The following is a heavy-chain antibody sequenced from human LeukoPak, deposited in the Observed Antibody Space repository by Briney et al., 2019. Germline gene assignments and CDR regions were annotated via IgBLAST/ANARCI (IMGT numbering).Heavy chain of an antibody. CDR3: ARXXQGEWELLAYHFDY. V-gene: IGHV4-39*01. Sequence: NPSETLSLTCTVSGGSISSNNYYWGWIRQPPGKGLEWIGSIYYSGSTYYNPSLKSRVTISVDTAKNQFSLKLSSVTAADTAVYXCARXXQGEWELLAYHFDYWGQGTLVTVSS. D-gene: IGHD1-26*01. CDR2: IYYSGST. CDR1: GGSISSNNYY. J-gene: IGHJ4*02.